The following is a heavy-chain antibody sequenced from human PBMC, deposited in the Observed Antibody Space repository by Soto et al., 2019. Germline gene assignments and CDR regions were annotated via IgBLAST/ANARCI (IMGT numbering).Heavy chain of an antibody. D-gene: IGHD3-10*01. CDR2: IYYSGST. CDR3: ARVRSLVLVDY. V-gene: IGHV4-59*01. Sequence: PSETLSLTCTVSGGSISSYYWSWIRQPPGKGLEWIGYIYYSGSTNYNPSLKSRVTISVDTSKNQFSLKLSSVTAADTAVYYCARVRSLVLVDYWGQGTLVTVSS. CDR1: GGSISSYY. J-gene: IGHJ4*02.